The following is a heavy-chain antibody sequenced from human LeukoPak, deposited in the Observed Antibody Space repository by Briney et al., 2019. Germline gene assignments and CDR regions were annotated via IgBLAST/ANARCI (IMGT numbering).Heavy chain of an antibody. CDR2: ISYDGSNK. J-gene: IGHJ4*02. CDR3: AKDAPLLPFDY. CDR1: GFTFSSYA. V-gene: IGHV3-30*18. D-gene: IGHD2/OR15-2a*01. Sequence: GGSLRLSCAASGFTFSSYAMSWVRQAPGKGLEWVAVISYDGSNKYYADSVKGRFTISRDNSKNTLYLQMNSLRAEDTAVYYCAKDAPLLPFDYWGQGTLVTVSS.